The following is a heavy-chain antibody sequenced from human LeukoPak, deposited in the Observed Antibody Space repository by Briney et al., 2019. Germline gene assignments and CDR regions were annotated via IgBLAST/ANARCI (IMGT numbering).Heavy chain of an antibody. Sequence: ASVKVSCKASGGTFSSYAISWVRQAPGQGLEWMGRINPNSGGTNYAQKFQGRVTMTRDTSISTAYMELSRLRSDDTAVYYCARVHYYYGSGSHTFDIWGQGTMVTVSS. CDR1: GGTFSSYA. CDR3: ARVHYYYGSGSHTFDI. V-gene: IGHV1-2*02. D-gene: IGHD3-10*01. CDR2: INPNSGGT. J-gene: IGHJ3*02.